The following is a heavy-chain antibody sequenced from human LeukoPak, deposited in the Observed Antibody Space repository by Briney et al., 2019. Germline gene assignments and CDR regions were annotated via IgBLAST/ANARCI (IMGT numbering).Heavy chain of an antibody. V-gene: IGHV4-38-2*02. Sequence: SETLSLTCTVSGYSISSGYYWSWIRQPPGKGLEWIGEINHSGSTNYNPSLKSRVTISVDTSKNQFSLKLSSVTAADTAVYYCARGPGWYLRWGQGTLVTVSS. CDR2: INHSGST. D-gene: IGHD6-19*01. J-gene: IGHJ4*02. CDR1: GYSISSGYY. CDR3: ARGPGWYLR.